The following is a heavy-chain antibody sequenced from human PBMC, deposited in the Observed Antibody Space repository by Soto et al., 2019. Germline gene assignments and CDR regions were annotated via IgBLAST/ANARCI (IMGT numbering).Heavy chain of an antibody. CDR2: ISGSGGST. J-gene: IGHJ6*02. D-gene: IGHD4-17*01. CDR3: AKGQDYGDEGAFYHYYGMDV. V-gene: IGHV3-23*01. Sequence: GSLRLSCAASGFTFSSYAMSWVRQAPGKGLEWVSAISGSGGSTYYADSVKGRFTTSRDNSKNTLYLQMNSLRAEDTAVYYCAKGQDYGDEGAFYHYYGMDVWGQGTTVTVSS. CDR1: GFTFSSYA.